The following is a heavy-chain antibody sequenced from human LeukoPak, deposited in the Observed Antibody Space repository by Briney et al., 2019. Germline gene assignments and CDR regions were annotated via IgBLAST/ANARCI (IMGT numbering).Heavy chain of an antibody. CDR3: ARGTSIVRGIIDY. Sequence: GASVKVSCKASGYTFTGYYMHWVRQAPGQGLEWMGWINTDSGGTNYAQKFQGRVTLTRDTSITTAYMELSRLRSDDTAVCYCARGTSIVRGIIDYWGQGTLVTVSS. CDR1: GYTFTGYY. CDR2: INTDSGGT. J-gene: IGHJ4*02. V-gene: IGHV1-2*02. D-gene: IGHD3-10*01.